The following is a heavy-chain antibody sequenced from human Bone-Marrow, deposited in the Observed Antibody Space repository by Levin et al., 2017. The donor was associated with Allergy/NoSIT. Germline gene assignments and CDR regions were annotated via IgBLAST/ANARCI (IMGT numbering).Heavy chain of an antibody. CDR3: VRQGGVFSYSSSWHVDH. V-gene: IGHV4-39*01. J-gene: IGHJ4*01. CDR2: IYSGGGT. D-gene: IGHD6-13*01. Sequence: PSETLSLTCTVSGDSINNYNYYWGWVRQPPGKGLEWIGNIYSGGGTSYNPSLQSRVTISVDTSKSQFPLHLRSVSAADTAVYYCVRQGGVFSYSSSWHVDHWGRGILVSAS. CDR1: GDSINNYNYY.